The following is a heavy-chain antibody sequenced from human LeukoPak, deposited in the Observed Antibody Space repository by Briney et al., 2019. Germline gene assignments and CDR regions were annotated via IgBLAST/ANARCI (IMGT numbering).Heavy chain of an antibody. Sequence: GASVNVSFKASGHIFIIYYIHWVRQAPGQGLEWMGVINPSDGSTNYAQKFQGRVTMTRDTSATTVYLDLSGLTFEDTAVYYCASDVAREFDHWGQGSLVTVSS. CDR3: ASDVAREFDH. J-gene: IGHJ4*02. CDR2: INPSDGST. D-gene: IGHD5-24*01. CDR1: GHIFIIYY. V-gene: IGHV1-46*01.